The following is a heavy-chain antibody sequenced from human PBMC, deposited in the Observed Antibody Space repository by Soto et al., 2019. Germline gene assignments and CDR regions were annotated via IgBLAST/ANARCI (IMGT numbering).Heavy chain of an antibody. CDR1: GFTFSSYD. CDR3: ARAQALRSGSLVYYYYGMDV. D-gene: IGHD1-26*01. J-gene: IGHJ6*02. V-gene: IGHV3-13*01. Sequence: GSLRLSCAASGFTFSSYDMHWVRQATGKGLEWVSAIGTAGDTYYPGSVKGRFTISRENAKNSLYLQMNSLRAEDTAVYYFARAQALRSGSLVYYYYGMDVWGQGTTVTVSS. CDR2: IGTAGDT.